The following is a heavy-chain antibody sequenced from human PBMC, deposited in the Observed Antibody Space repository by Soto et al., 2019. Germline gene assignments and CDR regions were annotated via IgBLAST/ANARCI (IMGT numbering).Heavy chain of an antibody. CDR2: IYYSGST. CDR1: GGSISSYY. V-gene: IGHV4-59*01. D-gene: IGHD6-19*01. J-gene: IGHJ5*02. CDR3: GRFQGWLVPGVNWFDP. Sequence: SETLSLTCTVSGGSISSYYWSWIRQPPGKGLEWIGYIYYSGSTNYNPSLKSRVTISVDTSKNQFSLELSSVTAADTAVYYCGRFQGWLVPGVNWFDPWGQGTLVTVSS.